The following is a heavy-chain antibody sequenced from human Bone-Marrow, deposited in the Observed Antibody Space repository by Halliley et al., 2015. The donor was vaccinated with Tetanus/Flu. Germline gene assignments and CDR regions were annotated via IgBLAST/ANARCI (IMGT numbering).Heavy chain of an antibody. J-gene: IGHJ6*02. V-gene: IGHV3-48*03. CDR3: ARDQHGLYGMDV. Sequence: LGWVSYISGTGRTIYYADSVKGRFTTSRDNAKNSLYLQMDRLGVEDTAVYYCARDQHGLYGMDVWGPGTTVIVSS. CDR2: ISGTGRTI.